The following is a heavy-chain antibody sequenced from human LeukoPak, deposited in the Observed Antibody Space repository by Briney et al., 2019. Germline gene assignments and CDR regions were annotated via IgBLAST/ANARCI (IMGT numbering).Heavy chain of an antibody. CDR1: GYTFTGYY. Sequence: ASVKVSCKASGYTFTGYYMHWVRQAPGQGLEWMGWINPNSGGTNYAQKFQGRVTMTRDTSIGTAYMELSRLRSDDTAVYYCARSKVLVYSNFDYWGQGTLVTVSS. CDR3: ARSKVLVYSNFDY. J-gene: IGHJ4*02. D-gene: IGHD4-4*01. V-gene: IGHV1-2*02. CDR2: INPNSGGT.